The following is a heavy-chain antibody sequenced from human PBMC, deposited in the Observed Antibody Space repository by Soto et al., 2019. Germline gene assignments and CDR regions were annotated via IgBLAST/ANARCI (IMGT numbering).Heavy chain of an antibody. V-gene: IGHV2-70*01. Sequence: SGPTLVNPTQTLTLTCGFSGFSLSTSGRCVSWIRQSPGKALEWLALIDCDDDDYYSTSLRTSLTISQDSSKNQVVLIMTDMDPLDTATYYCVRAKRITYSYDNTGVWYLDYWGQGALVPVSS. CDR2: IDCDDDD. CDR1: GFSLSTSGRC. CDR3: VRAKRITYSYDNTGVWYLDY. D-gene: IGHD3-22*01. J-gene: IGHJ4*02.